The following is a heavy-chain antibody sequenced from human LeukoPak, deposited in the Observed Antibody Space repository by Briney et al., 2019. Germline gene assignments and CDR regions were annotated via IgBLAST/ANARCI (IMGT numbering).Heavy chain of an antibody. Sequence: PGGSLRLSCAASGCTSSENYMIWLRQAPGKGLEWVSAINGGGYGTYYADSVRGRFTIYRDNSKNTLYLQMNSLRAEDTAVYYCAKNGIAASVSEFPRDHWGQGTLVTVSS. J-gene: IGHJ4*02. D-gene: IGHD6-25*01. CDR1: GCTSSENY. CDR3: AKNGIAASVSEFPRDH. V-gene: IGHV3-23*01. CDR2: INGGGYGT.